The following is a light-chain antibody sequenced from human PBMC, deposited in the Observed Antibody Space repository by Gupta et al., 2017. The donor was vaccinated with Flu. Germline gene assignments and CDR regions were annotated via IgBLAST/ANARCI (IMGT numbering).Light chain of an antibody. J-gene: IGKJ5*01. CDR1: QSVSSS. Sequence: EIVLTHSPATLSLSPGEGATLSCRASQSVSSSLVWYQQKPGQAPRLLIYDASNRATGIPARFSGSGSGTDFTLTISSREPEDFAVYFCQQRFNWPPVTFGQGTRLEIK. CDR3: QQRFNWPPVT. V-gene: IGKV3-11*01. CDR2: DAS.